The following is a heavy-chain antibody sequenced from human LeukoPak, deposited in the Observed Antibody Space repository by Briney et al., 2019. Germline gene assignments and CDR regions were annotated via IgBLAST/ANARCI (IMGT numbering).Heavy chain of an antibody. V-gene: IGHV1-69*13. D-gene: IGHD6-19*01. Sequence: SVKVSCKASVGTFSIYAISWVRQAPGQGLEWMGGIIPIFGTANYAQKFQGRVTITADESTSTAYMELISLRTEDTAVYYCARGRAVAGTRAEPGSYYGMDVWGQGTTVTVSS. J-gene: IGHJ6*02. CDR2: IIPIFGTA. CDR3: ARGRAVAGTRAEPGSYYGMDV. CDR1: VGTFSIYA.